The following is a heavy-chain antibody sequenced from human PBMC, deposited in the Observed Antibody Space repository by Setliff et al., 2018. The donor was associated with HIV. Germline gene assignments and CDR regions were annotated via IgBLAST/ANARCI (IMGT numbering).Heavy chain of an antibody. J-gene: IGHJ6*03. D-gene: IGHD7-27*01. CDR3: ARQPRNWGVHYYYYMGV. CDR2: IYYSGST. Sequence: KTSETLSLTCTVSGGSISSSSYYWGWIRQPPGKGLEWIGSIYYSGSTYYNPSLKSRVTISVDTSKNQFSLKLSSVTAADTAVYYCARQPRNWGVHYYYYMGVWGKGTTVTVSS. CDR1: GGSISSSSYY. V-gene: IGHV4-39*01.